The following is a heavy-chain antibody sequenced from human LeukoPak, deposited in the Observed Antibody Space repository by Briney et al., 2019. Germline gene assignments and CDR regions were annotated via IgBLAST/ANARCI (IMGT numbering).Heavy chain of an antibody. J-gene: IGHJ6*02. Sequence: AASVKVSCKASGGTFSSYAISWVRQAPGQGLEWMGGIIPIFGTANYAQKFQGRVTITADESTSTAYMELSSLRSEDTAVYYCARDQITMVRGVVYYYYGMDVWGQGTTVTVSS. CDR3: ARDQITMVRGVVYYYYGMDV. CDR2: IIPIFGTA. CDR1: GGTFSSYA. D-gene: IGHD3-10*01. V-gene: IGHV1-69*13.